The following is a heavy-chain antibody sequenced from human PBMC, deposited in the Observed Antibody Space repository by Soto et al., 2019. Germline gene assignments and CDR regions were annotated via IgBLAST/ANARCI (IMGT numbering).Heavy chain of an antibody. Sequence: ASVKVSCKASGYTFTSYAMHWVRQAPGQRLEWMGWINAGNGNTKYSQKFQGRVTMSVDKSINTAFLQWSSLKASDSAMYYCATHTSTGYWDCWGQGTLVTVSS. CDR2: INAGNGNT. CDR3: ATHTSTGYWDC. CDR1: GYTFTSYA. J-gene: IGHJ4*02. V-gene: IGHV1-3*01. D-gene: IGHD6-13*01.